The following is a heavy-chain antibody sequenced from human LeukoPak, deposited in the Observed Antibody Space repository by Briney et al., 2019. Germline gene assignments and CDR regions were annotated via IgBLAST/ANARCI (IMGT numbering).Heavy chain of an antibody. Sequence: GGSLRLSCAASGFTFSSYAMSWVRQAPGKGLEWVSAISGSGGSTYYADSVKGRFTISRDNAKNSLYLQMNSLRAEDTAVYYCARDHCSCGSCYSTHYYYYMDVWGKGTKVTVSS. CDR3: ARDHCSCGSCYSTHYYYYMDV. CDR1: GFTFSSYA. CDR2: ISGSGGST. V-gene: IGHV3-23*01. D-gene: IGHD2-15*01. J-gene: IGHJ6*03.